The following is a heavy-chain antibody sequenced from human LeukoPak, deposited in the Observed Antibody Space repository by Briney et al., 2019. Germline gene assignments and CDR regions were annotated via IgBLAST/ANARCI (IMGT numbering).Heavy chain of an antibody. CDR3: ASSSGYYPVFDY. D-gene: IGHD3-22*01. J-gene: IGHJ4*02. CDR1: GFTVSSNY. CDR2: IYSGGSR. V-gene: IGHV3-66*01. Sequence: GGSLRLSCAASGFTVSSNYMNWVRQAPGKGLEWVSVIYSGGSRDYADSVKGRFTSSRDNSKNTLYLQMNSLRAEDTAVYYCASSSGYYPVFDYWGQGNMVTVSS.